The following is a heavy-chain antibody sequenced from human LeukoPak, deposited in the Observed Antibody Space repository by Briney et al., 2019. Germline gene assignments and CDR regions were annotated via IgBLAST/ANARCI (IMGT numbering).Heavy chain of an antibody. V-gene: IGHV3-30*02. CDR1: GFTFSSYG. Sequence: GGSLRLSCAASGFTFSSYGMHWVRQAPGKGLEWVAFIRYDGSNKYYADSVKGRFTISRDNAKNSLYLQMNSLRAEDTAVYYCARVGFDWLGYYYYYMDVWGKGTTVTISS. CDR3: ARVGFDWLGYYYYYMDV. D-gene: IGHD3-9*01. CDR2: IRYDGSNK. J-gene: IGHJ6*03.